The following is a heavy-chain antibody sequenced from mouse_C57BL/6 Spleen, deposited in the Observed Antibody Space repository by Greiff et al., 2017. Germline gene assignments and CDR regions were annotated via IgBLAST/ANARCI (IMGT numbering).Heavy chain of an antibody. CDR2: IYPGSGNT. Sequence: QVQLKQSGAELVRPGASVKLSCKASGYTFTDYYINWVKQRPGQGLEWIARIYPGSGNTYYNEKFKGKATLTAEKSSSTAYMQLSSLTSEDSAVYFCAREEGDYYGSSYAMDYWGQGTSVTVSS. D-gene: IGHD1-1*01. CDR3: AREEGDYYGSSYAMDY. CDR1: GYTFTDYY. V-gene: IGHV1-76*01. J-gene: IGHJ4*01.